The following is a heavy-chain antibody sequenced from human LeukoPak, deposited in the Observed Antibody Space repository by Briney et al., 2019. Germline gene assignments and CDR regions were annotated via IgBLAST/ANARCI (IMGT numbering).Heavy chain of an antibody. CDR1: GFTFSSYG. D-gene: IGHD1-1*01. V-gene: IGHV3-30*18. CDR2: ISYDGSNE. CDR3: AKGELEPAFYYYGMDV. J-gene: IGHJ6*02. Sequence: GGSLRLSCAASGFTFSSYGMHWVRQAPGKGLEWVAVISYDGSNEYYADSVKGRFTISRDNSKNTLYLQMNSLRAEDTAVYYCAKGELEPAFYYYGMDVWGQGTTVTVSS.